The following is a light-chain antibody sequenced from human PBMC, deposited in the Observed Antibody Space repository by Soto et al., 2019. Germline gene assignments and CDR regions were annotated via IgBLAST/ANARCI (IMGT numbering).Light chain of an antibody. J-gene: IGLJ1*01. CDR3: AAWDDSLSKV. CDR2: RNN. Sequence: QSALTRPPSASGTPGQRVTISCSGSSSNIGSNYVYWYQQLPGTAPKLLIYRNNQRPSGVPDRFSGSKSGTSASLAISGLRSEDEADYYCAAWDDSLSKVFGTGTKVTVL. V-gene: IGLV1-47*01. CDR1: SSNIGSNY.